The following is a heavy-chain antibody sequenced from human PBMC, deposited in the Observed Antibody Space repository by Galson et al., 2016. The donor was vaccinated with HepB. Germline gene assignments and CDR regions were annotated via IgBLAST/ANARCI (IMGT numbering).Heavy chain of an antibody. CDR2: ISHGGRT. D-gene: IGHD2-15*01. V-gene: IGHV4-34*01. CDR1: GGSLSAYY. Sequence: SETLSLTCGVYGGSLSAYYWSWIRQPPGEGPEWIGEISHGGRTKYNPSLRSRVAISVDTSKNQFSLKLTSVTAADTAVYYCARGGGYCSDGTCYPEDYWGQGTLVTVSS. CDR3: ARGGGYCSDGTCYPEDY. J-gene: IGHJ4*02.